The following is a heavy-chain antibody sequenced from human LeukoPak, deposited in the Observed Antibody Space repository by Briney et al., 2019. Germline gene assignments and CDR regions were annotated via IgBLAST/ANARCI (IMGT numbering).Heavy chain of an antibody. Sequence: HPGGSLRLSCAASGFTFSSYAMSWVRQTPEKGLEWVSGISDNGGSTYYADSVKGRFTIYRDNSKNTLFLQMNSLRAEDTAVYYCAKIPVSYSSGWSNFDCWGQGTLVTVSS. CDR1: GFTFSSYA. CDR3: AKIPVSYSSGWSNFDC. CDR2: ISDNGGST. D-gene: IGHD6-19*01. V-gene: IGHV3-23*01. J-gene: IGHJ4*02.